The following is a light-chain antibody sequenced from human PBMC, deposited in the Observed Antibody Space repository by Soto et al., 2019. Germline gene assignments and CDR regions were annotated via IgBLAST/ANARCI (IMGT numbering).Light chain of an antibody. J-gene: IGLJ2*01. V-gene: IGLV2-23*02. CDR3: CSYARSSIVV. CDR2: EAT. CDR1: SSDVGGFNL. Sequence: ALTQPASVSGSPGQSITISCTGTSSDVGGFNLVSWYQQHPGKDPKLIIYEATRRPSGVSNRFSGSKSGNTASMTISGLQAEDEADYFCCSYARSSIVVFGGGTKLTVL.